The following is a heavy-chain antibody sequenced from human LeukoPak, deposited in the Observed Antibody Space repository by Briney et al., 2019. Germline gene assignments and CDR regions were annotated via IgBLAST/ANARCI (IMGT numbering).Heavy chain of an antibody. D-gene: IGHD4-11*01. CDR2: FDPEDGET. CDR1: GYTLTELS. Sequence: ASVKVSCKVSGYTLTELSMHWVRQAPGKGLEWMGGFDPEDGETIYAQKFQGRVTITADESTSTAYMELSSLRSEDTAVYYCARDQESRLPESSFAFDIWGQGTMVTVSS. J-gene: IGHJ3*02. V-gene: IGHV1-24*01. CDR3: ARDQESRLPESSFAFDI.